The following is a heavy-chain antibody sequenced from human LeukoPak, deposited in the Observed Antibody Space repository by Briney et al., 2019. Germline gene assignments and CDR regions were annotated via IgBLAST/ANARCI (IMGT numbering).Heavy chain of an antibody. CDR2: IYYSGST. D-gene: IGHD6-13*01. V-gene: IGHV4-30-4*01. J-gene: IGHJ4*02. CDR1: GGSISSGDYY. CDR3: ARDFVAAAGRRYFDY. Sequence: PSETLSLTCTVSGGSISSGDYYWSWIRQPPGKGLEWIGYIYYSGSTYYNPSLKSRVTISVDTSKNQFSLKLSSVTAADTAVYYCARDFVAAAGRRYFDYWGQGTLVTASS.